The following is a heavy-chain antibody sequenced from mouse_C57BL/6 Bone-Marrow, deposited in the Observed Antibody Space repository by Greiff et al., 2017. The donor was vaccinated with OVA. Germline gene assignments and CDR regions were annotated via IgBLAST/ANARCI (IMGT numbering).Heavy chain of an antibody. J-gene: IGHJ2*01. CDR1: GYAFSSSW. V-gene: IGHV1-82*01. Sequence: VQLQQSGPELVKLGASVKISCKASGYAFSSSWMNWVKQRPGKGLEWIGRIYPGDGDTNYNGKFKGKATLTADKSSSTAYMQLSSLTSEDSAVYFCANYYYGSSLYYFDYWGQGTTLTVSS. CDR3: ANYYYGSSLYYFDY. CDR2: IYPGDGDT. D-gene: IGHD1-1*01.